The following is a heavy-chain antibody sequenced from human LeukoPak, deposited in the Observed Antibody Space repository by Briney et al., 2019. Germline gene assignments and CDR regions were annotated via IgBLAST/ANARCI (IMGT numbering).Heavy chain of an antibody. V-gene: IGHV3-23*01. CDR1: GFIFSRYG. CDR3: AKDISTVTTAMDV. D-gene: IGHD4-17*01. J-gene: IGHJ6*03. Sequence: GGSLRLSCAASGFIFSRYGMSWVRQAPGKGLEWVSAISGSGGTTYYADSVKGRFTISRDNSKNTLYLQINSLRAEDTALYYCAKDISTVTTAMDVWGKGTTVTISS. CDR2: ISGSGGTT.